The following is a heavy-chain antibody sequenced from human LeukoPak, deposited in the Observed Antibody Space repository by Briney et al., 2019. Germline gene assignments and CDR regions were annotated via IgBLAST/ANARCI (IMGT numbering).Heavy chain of an antibody. CDR3: TTESYSSSWYFDY. J-gene: IGHJ4*02. D-gene: IGHD6-13*01. V-gene: IGHV3-15*01. Sequence: KAGGSLRLSCAASGFSFGSYWMNWVRQAPGKGLEWVGRIKSKTDGGTTDYAAPVKGRFTISRDDSKNTLYLQMNSLKTEDTAVYYCTTESYSSSWYFDYWGQGTLVTVSS. CDR2: IKSKTDGGTT. CDR1: GFSFGSYW.